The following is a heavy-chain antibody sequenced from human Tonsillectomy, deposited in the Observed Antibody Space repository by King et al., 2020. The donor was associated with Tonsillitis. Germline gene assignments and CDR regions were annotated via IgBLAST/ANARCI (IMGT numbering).Heavy chain of an antibody. D-gene: IGHD3-22*01. CDR3: ARESPGYYDSSGYYTPVVDY. V-gene: IGHV4-38-2*02. CDR1: GYSIRSGYY. J-gene: IGHJ4*02. Sequence: VQLQESGPGLVKPSETLSLTCGVSGYSIRSGYYWGWIRQPPGKGLEWIGSMYHSGSTYYNPSLKSRVTISVDTSKNQFSLKLSSVTAADTAVYYCARESPGYYDSSGYYTPVVDYWGQGTLVTVSS. CDR2: MYHSGST.